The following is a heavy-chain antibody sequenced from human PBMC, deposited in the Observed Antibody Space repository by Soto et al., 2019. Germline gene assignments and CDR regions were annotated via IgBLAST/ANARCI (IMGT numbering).Heavy chain of an antibody. J-gene: IGHJ4*02. CDR2: IDYSGNA. Sequence: PSETLSLTCTVSGGSISDYYGNWIRQTPGKGLEWIGYIDYSGNANYNPSLKSRVTISVDTSKNQVSLNVSSVTAADSAVYYCRGARPSLQEFDYWGQGTLVTVSS. CDR1: GGSISDYY. CDR3: RGARPSLQEFDY. D-gene: IGHD4-4*01. V-gene: IGHV4-59*01.